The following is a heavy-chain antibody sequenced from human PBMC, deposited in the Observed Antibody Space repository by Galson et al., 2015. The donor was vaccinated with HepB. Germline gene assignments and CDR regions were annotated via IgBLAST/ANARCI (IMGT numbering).Heavy chain of an antibody. J-gene: IGHJ4*02. V-gene: IGHV3-23*01. CDR2: IGGSGGNT. CDR1: GFTFTRYA. CDR3: AKVAILGVTPHYFDY. Sequence: SLRLSCAASGFTFTRYALSWVRQAPGKGLEWVSSIGGSGGNTYYADSVRGRFTISRDNSKNTLYLQVSGLRVEDTAVYYCAKVAILGVTPHYFDYWGQGTLATVSS. D-gene: IGHD3-3*01.